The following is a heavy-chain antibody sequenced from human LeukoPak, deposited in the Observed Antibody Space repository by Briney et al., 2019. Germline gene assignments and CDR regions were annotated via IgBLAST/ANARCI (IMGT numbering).Heavy chain of an antibody. D-gene: IGHD6-6*01. Sequence: PGGSLRLSCAASGFTFSSYSMNWVRQAPGKGLEWVSSISSSSSYIYYADSVKGRFTISSDNAKNSLYLQMNSLRAEDTAVYYCARVEGYSSSAFDYWGQGTLVTVSS. V-gene: IGHV3-21*01. J-gene: IGHJ4*02. CDR3: ARVEGYSSSAFDY. CDR1: GFTFSSYS. CDR2: ISSSSSYI.